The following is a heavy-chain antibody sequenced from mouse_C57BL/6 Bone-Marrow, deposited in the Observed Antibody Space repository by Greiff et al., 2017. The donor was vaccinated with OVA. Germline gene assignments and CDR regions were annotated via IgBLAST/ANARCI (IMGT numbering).Heavy chain of an antibody. CDR3: ARARLLRN. V-gene: IGHV1-81*01. CDR2: IYPRSGNT. CDR1: GYTFTSYG. J-gene: IGHJ3*01. Sequence: QVQLQQSGAELARPGASVKLSCKASGYTFTSYGISWVKQRTGQGLEWIGEIYPRSGNTYYNEKFQGKATLTADKSSSTAYLELRSLTSEDAAVYFCARARLLRNGGQGNRVTVSA.